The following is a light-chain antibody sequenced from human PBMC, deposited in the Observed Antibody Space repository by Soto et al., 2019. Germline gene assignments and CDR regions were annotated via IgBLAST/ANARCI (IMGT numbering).Light chain of an antibody. CDR2: EVS. CDR3: SSFTSSSTYV. CDR1: SSDVGSYNR. J-gene: IGLJ1*01. V-gene: IGLV2-18*02. Sequence: QSALTQPPSLSGSPGQSVAISCTGTSSDVGSYNRVAWYQQSPGTAPKLMIYEVSNRPSGVPDRFSGSKSGNTASLTISGLQAEDEADYYCSSFTSSSTYVFGTGTRSPS.